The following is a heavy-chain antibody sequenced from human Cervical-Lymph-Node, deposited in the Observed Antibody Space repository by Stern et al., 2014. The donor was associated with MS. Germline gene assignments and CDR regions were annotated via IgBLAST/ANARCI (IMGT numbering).Heavy chain of an antibody. D-gene: IGHD2-8*01. CDR2: ISADSGNT. J-gene: IGHJ4*02. CDR1: GYTFTTYG. V-gene: IGHV1-18*01. Sequence: MQLVESGTEVKKHGASVLVSCKASGYTFTTYGITWVRQAPGQGLEWMGWISADSGNTKYAQKFQDRVTMTRDTTTGTAYMEVRSLRSEDTAVYYCARDKMHAFDYWGQGTQVTVPS. CDR3: ARDKMHAFDY.